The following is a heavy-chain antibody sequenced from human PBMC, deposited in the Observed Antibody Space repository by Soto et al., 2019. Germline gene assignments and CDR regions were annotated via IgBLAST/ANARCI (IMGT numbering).Heavy chain of an antibody. Sequence: QVQLQESGPGLVKPSQTLSLTCTVSGGSISSGGYYWSWIRQHPGKGLEWIGYIYYSGSTHYNPSLKSRVTISVDTSKNQFSLKLGYVTAADRAVYSCARERYNYAADYWGQGTLVTVSS. V-gene: IGHV4-31*03. D-gene: IGHD5-18*01. CDR1: GGSISSGGYY. CDR2: IYYSGST. J-gene: IGHJ4*02. CDR3: ARERYNYAADY.